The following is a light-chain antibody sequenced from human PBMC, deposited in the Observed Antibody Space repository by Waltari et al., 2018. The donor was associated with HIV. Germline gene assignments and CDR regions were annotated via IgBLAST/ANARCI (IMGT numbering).Light chain of an antibody. CDR2: GAS. J-gene: IGKJ4*01. Sequence: ERVMTQSPATLSVSPGVRATLSCRASQSVSSNLAWYQQTPGQAPRLLLYGASTRATGIPARFSGSGSGTDFTLTIGSLQSEDFAVYYCQQYNNWPLTFGGGTTVEIK. V-gene: IGKV3-15*01. CDR3: QQYNNWPLT. CDR1: QSVSSN.